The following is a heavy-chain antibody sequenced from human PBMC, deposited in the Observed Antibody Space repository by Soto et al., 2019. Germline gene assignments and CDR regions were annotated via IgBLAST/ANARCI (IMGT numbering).Heavy chain of an antibody. J-gene: IGHJ4*02. CDR1: GFTFSSFW. V-gene: IGHV3-7*01. CDR3: AAGFPPDY. D-gene: IGHD3-10*01. CDR2: IKGDGSEK. Sequence: EVQLVESGGGLVQPRGSLKLSCAASGFTFSSFWMNWVRQAPGKGLEWVANIKGDGSEKYYVDSVKGRFTISRDNAKNSLYLEMNSLRAEDTAVYYCAAGFPPDYWGQGTLVTVSS.